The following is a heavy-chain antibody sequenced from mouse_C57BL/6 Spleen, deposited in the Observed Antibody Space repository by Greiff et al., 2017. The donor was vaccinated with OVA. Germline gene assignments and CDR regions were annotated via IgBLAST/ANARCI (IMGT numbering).Heavy chain of an antibody. D-gene: IGHD2-2*01. CDR2: IYPGSGST. V-gene: IGHV1-55*01. J-gene: IGHJ2*01. CDR3: ASMVTIDY. CDR1: GYTFTSYW. Sequence: VKLMESGAELVKPGASVKMSCKASGYTFTSYWITWVKQRPGQGLEWIGDIYPGSGSTNYNEKFKSKATLTVDTSSSTAYMQLSSLTSEDSAVYYCASMVTIDYWGQGTTLTVSS.